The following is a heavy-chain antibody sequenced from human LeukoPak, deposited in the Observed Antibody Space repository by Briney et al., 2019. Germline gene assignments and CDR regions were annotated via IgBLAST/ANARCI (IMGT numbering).Heavy chain of an antibody. CDR3: AKGGCSSTNCYPDY. CDR2: ISASGVST. CDR1: GFTFSSYA. J-gene: IGHJ4*02. V-gene: IGHV3-23*01. Sequence: GGSLRLSCAASGFTFSSYAMHWVRQAPGKGLEWVSGISASGVSTYHADSVKGRFTISRDKSTEKVYLQMNSLRVEDTAVYFCAKGGCSSTNCYPDYWGQGILVTVSS. D-gene: IGHD2-2*01.